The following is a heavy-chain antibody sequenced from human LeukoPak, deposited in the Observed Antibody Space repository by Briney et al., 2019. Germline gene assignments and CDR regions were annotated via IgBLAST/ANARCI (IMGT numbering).Heavy chain of an antibody. CDR3: ARAVYRSGGYYFDY. J-gene: IGHJ4*02. Sequence: PGRSQRLSCAASGFTFSSYAMQWVRQAPGKGLEWVAVISYDGSDKNYADSVKGRFTISRDNSKNTLYLQMNSLRADDTAVYYCARAVYRSGGYYFDYWGQGTLVIDSS. CDR1: GFTFSSYA. V-gene: IGHV3-30*04. D-gene: IGHD6-19*01. CDR2: ISYDGSDK.